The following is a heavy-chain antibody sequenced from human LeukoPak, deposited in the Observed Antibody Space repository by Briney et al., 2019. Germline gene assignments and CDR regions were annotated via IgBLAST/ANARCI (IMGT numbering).Heavy chain of an antibody. V-gene: IGHV4-30-2*01. CDR2: IYHTGNT. CDR1: GDSISSGGYS. D-gene: IGHD3-10*01. J-gene: IGHJ5*02. Sequence: SETLSLTCAVSGDSISSGGYSWNWIRQPPGKGLEWIGYIYHTGNTFYNPSLKSRVTISVDRSKNQFSLRLTSVTAADTAVYYCARGLVRENPGSWFDPWGQGTQVTVSP. CDR3: ARGLVRENPGSWFDP.